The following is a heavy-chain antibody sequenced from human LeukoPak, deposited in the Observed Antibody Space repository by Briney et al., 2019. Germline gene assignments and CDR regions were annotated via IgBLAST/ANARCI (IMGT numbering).Heavy chain of an antibody. CDR3: ARVRYDYGAKDFDY. D-gene: IGHD4-23*01. V-gene: IGHV3-48*01. CDR2: ISSSSSTI. CDR1: GFTFSSYS. J-gene: IGHJ4*02. Sequence: GGSLRLSCAASGFTFSSYSMNWVRQAPGKGLEWVSYISSSSSTIYYADSVKGRFTISRDNAKNSLYLQMNSLRAEDTAVYYCARVRYDYGAKDFDYWGQGTLVTVSS.